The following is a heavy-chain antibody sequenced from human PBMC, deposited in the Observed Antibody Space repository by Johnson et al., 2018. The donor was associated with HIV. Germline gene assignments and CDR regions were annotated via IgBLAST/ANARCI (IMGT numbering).Heavy chain of an antibody. Sequence: VQLVESGGGLVQPGGSLRLSCAASGFTFSSYWMSWVRQAPGKGLEWVANIKQDGSEKYYVDSVKGRFTISRDNAKNSLYLQMNSLRAGDTAVYYCAKGGEVWYGAFDFWGQGTMAIVSS. V-gene: IGHV3-7*04. J-gene: IGHJ3*01. CDR3: AKGGEVWYGAFDF. CDR2: IKQDGSEK. D-gene: IGHD6-13*01. CDR1: GFTFSSYW.